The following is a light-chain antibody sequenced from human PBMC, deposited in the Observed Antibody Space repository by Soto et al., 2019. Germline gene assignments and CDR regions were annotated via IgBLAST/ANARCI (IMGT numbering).Light chain of an antibody. J-gene: IGKJ4*01. CDR1: QSVLHSSHNKNY. CDR2: WAS. V-gene: IGKV4-1*01. CDR3: QQYGSSPLT. Sequence: DIVMTQSPDSLAVSLGERATINCKSSQSVLHSSHNKNYLAWYQQKPGQPPKLLIYWASTRKSGVPDRFSGSGSGTDFTLTISRLEPEDFAVYYCQQYGSSPLTFGGGTKVEIK.